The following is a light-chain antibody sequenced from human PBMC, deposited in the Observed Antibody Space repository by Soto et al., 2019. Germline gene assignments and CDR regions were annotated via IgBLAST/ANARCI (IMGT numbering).Light chain of an antibody. J-gene: IGLJ2*01. CDR3: SSYTSSSVV. CDR1: SSDVGGYKY. CDR2: EVS. V-gene: IGLV2-14*01. Sequence: QSALTQPASVSGSPGQSITISCTGTSSDVGGYKYVSWYQQHPGKAPKLIIYEVSNRPSGVSNRFSGSKSGNTASLTISGLQAEDEADYYCSSYTSSSVVFGGGTKLTVL.